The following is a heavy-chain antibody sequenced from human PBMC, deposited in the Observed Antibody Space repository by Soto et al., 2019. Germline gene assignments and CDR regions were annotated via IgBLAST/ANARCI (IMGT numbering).Heavy chain of an antibody. Sequence: GSLRLSCAASGFTFSSYAMSWVRQAPGKGLEWVSAISGSGGSTYYADSVKGRFTISRDNSKNTLYLQMNSLRSEDTAVYYCATDAGGRLQKLYYLDYWGQGTLVTVSS. CDR2: ISGSGGST. CDR3: ATDAGGRLQKLYYLDY. CDR1: GFTFSSYA. D-gene: IGHD1-26*01. J-gene: IGHJ4*02. V-gene: IGHV3-23*01.